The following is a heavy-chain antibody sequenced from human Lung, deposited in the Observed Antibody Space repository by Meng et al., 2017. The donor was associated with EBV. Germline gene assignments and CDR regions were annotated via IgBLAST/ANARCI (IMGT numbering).Heavy chain of an antibody. CDR2: IYHSGST. CDR1: GGSISSSNW. Sequence: QVQLLESGPGLVKHPGTPSLTCSVTGGSISSSNWWSWVRQPPGKGLEWIGEIYHSGSTNYNPSLKSRVTISVDKSKNQFSLKLSSVTAADTAVYYCARARSIAAAVIDYWGQGTLVTVSS. D-gene: IGHD6-13*01. V-gene: IGHV4-4*03. J-gene: IGHJ4*02. CDR3: ARARSIAAAVIDY.